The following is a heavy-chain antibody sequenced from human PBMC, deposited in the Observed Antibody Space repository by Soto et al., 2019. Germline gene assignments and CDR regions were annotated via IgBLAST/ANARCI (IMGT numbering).Heavy chain of an antibody. Sequence: QVQLVQSGAEVKKPGASVKVSCKASGYTFTSYAMHWVRQAPRQRLEWMEWINAGNGNTKYSQKFQGRVTITRDTSASTAYMELSSLRSEDTAVYYCARSRDYCSSTSCYFNWFDPWGQGTLVTVSS. CDR3: ARSRDYCSSTSCYFNWFDP. J-gene: IGHJ5*02. CDR2: INAGNGNT. CDR1: GYTFTSYA. V-gene: IGHV1-3*01. D-gene: IGHD2-2*01.